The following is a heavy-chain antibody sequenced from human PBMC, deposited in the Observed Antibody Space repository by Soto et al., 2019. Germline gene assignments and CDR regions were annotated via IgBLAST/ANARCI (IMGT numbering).Heavy chain of an antibody. J-gene: IGHJ4*02. CDR3: ARSRAGGTWEQYPSFYFDY. Sequence: QVLLVQSGAEVKKPGASVKVACKASGYTFTNYGISWVRQAPGQGLEWLGWISTYNGDRDFAQKVQGRVTMTTDTSTTTAYMELRSLRSDDTAVYYCARSRAGGTWEQYPSFYFDYWGQGALVTVPS. D-gene: IGHD1-26*01. V-gene: IGHV1-18*01. CDR2: ISTYNGDR. CDR1: GYTFTNYG.